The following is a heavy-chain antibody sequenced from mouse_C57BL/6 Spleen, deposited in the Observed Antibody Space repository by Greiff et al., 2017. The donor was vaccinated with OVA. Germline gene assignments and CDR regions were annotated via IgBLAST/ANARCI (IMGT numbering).Heavy chain of an antibody. V-gene: IGHV3-6*01. J-gene: IGHJ1*03. CDR3: ARGDYSNYGYFDV. CDR1: GYSITSGYY. D-gene: IGHD2-5*01. CDR2: ISYDGSN. Sequence: EVQRVESGPGLVKPSQSLSLTCSVTGYSITSGYYWNWIRQFPGNKLEWMGYISYDGSNNYNPSLKNRISITRDTSKNQFFLKFNSVTTEDTATYYCARGDYSNYGYFDVWGTGTTVTVSS.